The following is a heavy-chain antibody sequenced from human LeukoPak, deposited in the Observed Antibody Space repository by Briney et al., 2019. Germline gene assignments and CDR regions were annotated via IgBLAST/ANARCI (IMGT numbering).Heavy chain of an antibody. CDR2: IGGSST. J-gene: IGHJ4*02. CDR1: GFPFTIYA. V-gene: IGHV3-23*01. Sequence: PGGSLRLSCAASGFPFTIYAMSWVRQAPGKGLEWVSSIGGSSTYYADFVKGRFTISRDTSKNTMYLQMSSLRADDTAIYYCAKYRGFGDSYDSWGQGTLVTVSS. CDR3: AKYRGFGDSYDS. D-gene: IGHD3-10*01.